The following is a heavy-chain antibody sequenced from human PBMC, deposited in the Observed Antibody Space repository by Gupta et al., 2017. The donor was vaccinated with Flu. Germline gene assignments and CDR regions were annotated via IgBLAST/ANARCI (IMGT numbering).Heavy chain of an antibody. D-gene: IGHD3-22*01. CDR2: IYYSGST. CDR1: GGSISRYY. V-gene: IGHV4-59*01. CDR3: ARRMGDSSGYFGFYFDY. J-gene: IGHJ4*02. Sequence: QVQLQESGPGLVKPSETLSLTCTVSGGSISRYYWSWIRQPPGKGLEWIGYIYYSGSTNYNPSLKSRVTISVDTSKNQFSLKLSSVTAADTAVYYCARRMGDSSGYFGFYFDYWGQGTLVTVSS.